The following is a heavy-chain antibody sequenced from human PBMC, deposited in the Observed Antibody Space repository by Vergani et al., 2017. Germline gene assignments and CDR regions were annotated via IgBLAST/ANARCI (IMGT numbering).Heavy chain of an antibody. CDR1: GGTFSSYA. V-gene: IGHV1-18*01. Sequence: QVQLVQSGAEVKKPGSSVKVSCKASGGTFSSYAISWVRQAPGQGLEWMGWISAYNGNTNYAQKLQGRVTMTTDTSTSTAYMELRSLRSDDTAVYYCAGLSPPGLFQHWGQGTLVTVSS. D-gene: IGHD3-16*02. CDR2: ISAYNGNT. J-gene: IGHJ1*01. CDR3: AGLSPPGLFQH.